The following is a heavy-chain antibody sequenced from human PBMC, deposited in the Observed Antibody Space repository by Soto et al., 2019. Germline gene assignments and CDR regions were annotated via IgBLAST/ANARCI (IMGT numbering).Heavy chain of an antibody. Sequence: GGSLRLSCTASGFTFGDYAMSWVRQAPGKGLEWVGFIRSKAYGGTTEYAASVKGRFTISRDDSKSIAYLQMNSLKAEDTAVYYCTSSEQLDYYYYGMDVWGQGTTVTVSS. V-gene: IGHV3-49*04. CDR3: TSSEQLDYYYYGMDV. CDR1: GFTFGDYA. J-gene: IGHJ6*02. D-gene: IGHD6-13*01. CDR2: IRSKAYGGTT.